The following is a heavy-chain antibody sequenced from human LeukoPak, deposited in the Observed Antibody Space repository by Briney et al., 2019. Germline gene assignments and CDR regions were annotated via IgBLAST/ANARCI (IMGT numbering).Heavy chain of an antibody. V-gene: IGHV3-33*01. CDR2: IWYDGNNK. D-gene: IGHD6-19*01. CDR1: GFTFSTYG. Sequence: GGSLRLSCAASGFTFSTYGMHWVRQAPGKGLEWVAIIWYDGNNKYYGDSVNGRFTISRDNSKNILSLQMDGLRAEDTAIYYCARHLFVAYSSAMDVWGQGTTVIVSS. J-gene: IGHJ6*02. CDR3: ARHLFVAYSSAMDV.